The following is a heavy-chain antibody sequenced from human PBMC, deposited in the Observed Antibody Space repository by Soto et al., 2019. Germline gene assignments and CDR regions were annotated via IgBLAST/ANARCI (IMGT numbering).Heavy chain of an antibody. CDR2: ITHSGAT. J-gene: IGHJ5*01. CDR1: GQSFIGDC. D-gene: IGHD2-15*01. V-gene: IGHV4-34*01. Sequence: SETLSLTCAVYGQSFIGDCYCCVRQSPGKGLEWIGEITHSGATRYNPSLQSRVTISLDTPNNQFSLKLGSVTAADTALYYCARRQDIRNLESWGQGSLVTVSS. CDR3: ARRQDIRNLES.